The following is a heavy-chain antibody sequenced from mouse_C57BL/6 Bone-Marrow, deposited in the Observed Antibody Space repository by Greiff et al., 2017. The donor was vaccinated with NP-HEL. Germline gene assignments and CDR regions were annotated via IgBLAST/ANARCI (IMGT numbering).Heavy chain of an antibody. V-gene: IGHV1-55*01. J-gene: IGHJ4*01. CDR1: GYTFTSYW. CDR2: IYPGSGST. Sequence: VQLQQPGAELVKPGASVKMSCKASGYTFTSYWITWVKQRPGQGLEWIGDIYPGSGSTNYNEKFKSKATLTVDTSSSTAYMQLSSLTSEDSAVYYCARLGSSGVYAMDYWGQGTSVTVSS. CDR3: ARLGSSGVYAMDY.